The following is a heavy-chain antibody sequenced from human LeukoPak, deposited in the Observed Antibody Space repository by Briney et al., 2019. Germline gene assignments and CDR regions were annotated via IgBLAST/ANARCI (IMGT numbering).Heavy chain of an antibody. CDR3: AKDGVYAIAVSVDY. D-gene: IGHD2-8*01. CDR1: GFTFSDYY. CDR2: ISGSGGST. J-gene: IGHJ4*02. Sequence: GGSLRLSCAASGFTFSDYYMSWVRQAPGKGLEWVSAISGSGGSTYYADSVKGRFTISRDNSKNTLYLQMNSLRAEDTAVYYCAKDGVYAIAVSVDYWGQGTLVTVSS. V-gene: IGHV3-23*01.